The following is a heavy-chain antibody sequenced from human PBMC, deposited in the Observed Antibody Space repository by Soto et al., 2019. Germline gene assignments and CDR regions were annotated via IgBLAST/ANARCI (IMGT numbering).Heavy chain of an antibody. V-gene: IGHV3-23*01. D-gene: IGHD3-9*01. Sequence: PGGSLRLSCAASGFTFSSYAMSWVRQAPGKGLEWVSAISGSGGSTYYADSVKGRFTISRDNSKNTLYLQMNSLRAEDTAVYYCAKERRYYDILTGYYSREPFDYWGQGTLVTVSS. CDR3: AKERRYYDILTGYYSREPFDY. CDR1: GFTFSSYA. CDR2: ISGSGGST. J-gene: IGHJ4*02.